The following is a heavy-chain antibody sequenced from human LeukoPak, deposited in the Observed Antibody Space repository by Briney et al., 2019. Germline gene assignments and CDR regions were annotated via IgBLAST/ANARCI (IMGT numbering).Heavy chain of an antibody. V-gene: IGHV1-24*01. CDR3: ARPKGYSSGWYTGYYFDY. CDR2: FDPEDGET. J-gene: IGHJ4*02. Sequence: ASVKVSCKVSGYTLTELSMHWVRQAPGKGLEWMGGFDPEDGETIYAQKFQGRVTMTEDTSTDTAYMELSSLRSEDTAVYYCARPKGYSSGWYTGYYFDYWGQGTLVTVSS. CDR1: GYTLTELS. D-gene: IGHD6-19*01.